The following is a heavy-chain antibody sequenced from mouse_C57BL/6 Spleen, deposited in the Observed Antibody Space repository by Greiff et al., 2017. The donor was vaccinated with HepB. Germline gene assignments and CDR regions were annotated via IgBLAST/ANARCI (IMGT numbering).Heavy chain of an antibody. CDR2: INPSSGYT. J-gene: IGHJ3*01. CDR3: AVYYGNYPFAY. V-gene: IGHV1-4*01. CDR1: GYTFTSYT. D-gene: IGHD2-1*01. Sequence: QVQLQQSGAELARPGASVKMSCKASGYTFTSYTMHWVKQRPGQGLEWIGYINPSSGYTKYNQKFKDKATLTADKSSSTAYMQLSSLTSEDSAVYYCAVYYGNYPFAYWGQGTLVTVSA.